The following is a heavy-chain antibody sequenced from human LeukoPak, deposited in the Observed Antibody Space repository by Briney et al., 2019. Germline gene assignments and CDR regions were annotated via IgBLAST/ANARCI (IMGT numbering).Heavy chain of an antibody. CDR1: GFTFSSYA. J-gene: IGHJ4*02. Sequence: GGSLRLSCAASGFTFSSYAMSWVRQAPGKGLEWVSGISGSGGSTYYADSVKGRFTISRDNSKNTLYLQMNSLRAEDTAVYYCAKLMRGYCSGGSCYGHDYWGQGTLVTVSS. V-gene: IGHV3-23*01. D-gene: IGHD2-15*01. CDR2: ISGSGGST. CDR3: AKLMRGYCSGGSCYGHDY.